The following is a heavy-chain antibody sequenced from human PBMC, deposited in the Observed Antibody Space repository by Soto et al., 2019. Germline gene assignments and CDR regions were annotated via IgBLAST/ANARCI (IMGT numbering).Heavy chain of an antibody. D-gene: IGHD6-6*01. V-gene: IGHV1-24*01. CDR2: FDPEDGET. CDR3: ATDKSSSSGLGY. CDR1: GYTLTELS. Sequence: ASVKVSCKVSGYTLTELSMHWVRQAPGKGLEWVGGFDPEDGETIYAQKFQGRVTMTEDTSTDTAYMELSSLRSEDTAVYYCATDKSSSSGLGYWGQGTLVTVSS. J-gene: IGHJ4*02.